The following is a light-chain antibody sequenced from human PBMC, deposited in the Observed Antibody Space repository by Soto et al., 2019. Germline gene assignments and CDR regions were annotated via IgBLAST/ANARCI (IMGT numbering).Light chain of an antibody. Sequence: EIVMTQSPATLSVSPGERATLSCRASQSVSSNLAWYQQKPGQAPRLLIYGASTRATGIPARFSGSGSGTEFTLTISSLQSEDFAVYYCQQYNEWPPWTLGQGTKVEI. CDR2: GAS. CDR1: QSVSSN. J-gene: IGKJ1*01. CDR3: QQYNEWPPWT. V-gene: IGKV3-15*01.